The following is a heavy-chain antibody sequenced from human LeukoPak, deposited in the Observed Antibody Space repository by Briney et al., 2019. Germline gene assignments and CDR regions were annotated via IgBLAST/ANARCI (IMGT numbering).Heavy chain of an antibody. Sequence: GGSLRLSCAASGFTFSNYAMTWVRQAPGKGLEWVSGVSGTGDTTYYADSVKGRFTISRDNSKNTLYLQMDSLRAEDTAVYYCAKDHKDRERYYDLLTGYYSLYYIDFWGQGTLVTVSS. D-gene: IGHD3-9*01. V-gene: IGHV3-23*01. CDR3: AKDHKDRERYYDLLTGYYSLYYIDF. J-gene: IGHJ4*02. CDR2: VSGTGDTT. CDR1: GFTFSNYA.